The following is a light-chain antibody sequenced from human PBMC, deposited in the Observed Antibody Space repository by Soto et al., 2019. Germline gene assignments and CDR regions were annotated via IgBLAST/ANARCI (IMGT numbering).Light chain of an antibody. CDR3: QQYNNWPPV. Sequence: EIVLTQSPGTLSLSPGERATLSCRASQSVGSNYLAWYQQKPGQTHRLLIYGASTRATGVPARFTGSGSGTEFTLTISSLQSEDFAVYYCQQYNNWPPVFGQGTKVDIK. J-gene: IGKJ1*01. CDR2: GAS. V-gene: IGKV3-15*01. CDR1: QSVGSN.